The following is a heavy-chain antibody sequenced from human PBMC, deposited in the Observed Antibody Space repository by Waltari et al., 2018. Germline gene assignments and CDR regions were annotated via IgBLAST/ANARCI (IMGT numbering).Heavy chain of an antibody. CDR3: ARRGAAKGWFDP. CDR1: GGSISSSSYY. V-gene: IGHV4-39*01. CDR2: IYYSWST. J-gene: IGHJ5*02. Sequence: QLQLQESGPGLVKPSETLSLTCTVSGGSISSSSYYWGWTRQPPGKGLEWIGSIYYSWSTYYTPSLKSRVTISVDTSKNQFSLKLSSVTAADTAVYYCARRGAAKGWFDPWGQGTLVTVSS.